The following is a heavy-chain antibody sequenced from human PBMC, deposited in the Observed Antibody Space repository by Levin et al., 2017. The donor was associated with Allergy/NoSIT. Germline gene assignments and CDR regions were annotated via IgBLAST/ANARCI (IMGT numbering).Heavy chain of an antibody. Sequence: SCAASGFTFSSYAMNWVRQAPGKGLEWVSAISGSGTSTYYADSVKGRFTISRDNSKNTLYLQMSSLRAEDTAVYYCAKDHLPFSGSPGGFDYWGQGTLVTVSS. CDR2: ISGSGTST. D-gene: IGHD1-26*01. J-gene: IGHJ4*02. CDR1: GFTFSSYA. V-gene: IGHV3-23*01. CDR3: AKDHLPFSGSPGGFDY.